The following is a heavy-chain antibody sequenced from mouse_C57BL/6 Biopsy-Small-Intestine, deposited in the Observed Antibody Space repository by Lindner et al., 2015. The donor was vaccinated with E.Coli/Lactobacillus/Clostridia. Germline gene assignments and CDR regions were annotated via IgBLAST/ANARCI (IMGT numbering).Heavy chain of an antibody. Sequence: VQLQESGAELVKPGASVKISCKASGYAFSNYWMSWVKQRPGKGLEWIGQIYPGDGDTNYNGKFKGKATLTADKSSSTAYMRLSSLTSEDSAVYFCASYDGYYGWFAYWGQGTLVTVSA. J-gene: IGHJ3*01. D-gene: IGHD2-3*01. CDR2: IYPGDGDT. CDR1: GYAFSNYW. V-gene: IGHV1-80*01. CDR3: ASYDGYYGWFAY.